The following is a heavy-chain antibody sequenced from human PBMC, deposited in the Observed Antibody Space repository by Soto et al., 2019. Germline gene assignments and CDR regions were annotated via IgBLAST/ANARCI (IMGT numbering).Heavy chain of an antibody. CDR1: GGSISSSSYY. J-gene: IGHJ4*02. V-gene: IGHV4-39*01. CDR2: IYYSGST. CDR3: ARTVFHVDIVATEVDY. D-gene: IGHD5-12*01. Sequence: SETLSLTCTVSGGSISSSSYYWGWIRQPPGKGLEWIGSIYYSGSTYYNPSLKSRVTISVDTSKNQFSLKLSSVTAADTAVYYCARTVFHVDIVATEVDYWGQGTLVTVSS.